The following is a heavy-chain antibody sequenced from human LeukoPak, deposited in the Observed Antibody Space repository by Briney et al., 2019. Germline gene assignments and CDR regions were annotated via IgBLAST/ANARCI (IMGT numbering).Heavy chain of an antibody. CDR3: ARQGPDDYGDYVGGMDV. V-gene: IGHV4-39*01. Sequence: SETLSLTCTVSGGSISSSSYYWGWIRQPPGQGLEWIGNSGYSGSTYYNPCLKSRVTISVDTSKNQFSLKVSSATAAATSVYYCARQGPDDYGDYVGGMDVWGQGTTVTVSS. CDR2: SGYSGST. J-gene: IGHJ6*02. CDR1: GGSISSSSYY. D-gene: IGHD4-17*01.